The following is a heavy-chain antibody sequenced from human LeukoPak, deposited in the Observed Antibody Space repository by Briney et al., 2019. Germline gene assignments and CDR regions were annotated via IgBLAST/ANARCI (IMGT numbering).Heavy chain of an antibody. CDR2: IYHRGST. V-gene: IGHV4-38-2*02. Sequence: SETLSLTCTVSGYSISNGYYWGWIRQPPGKGLEWVGSIYHRGSTYYNPSLRSRVTISLDRSKKKFSLRLSSVTAADTAVYYCARDSSGWYHWFDPWGQGTLVTVSS. J-gene: IGHJ5*02. CDR3: ARDSSGWYHWFDP. D-gene: IGHD6-19*01. CDR1: GYSISNGYY.